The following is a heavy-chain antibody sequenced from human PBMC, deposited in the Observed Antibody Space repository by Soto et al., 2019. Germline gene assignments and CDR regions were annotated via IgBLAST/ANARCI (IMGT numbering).Heavy chain of an antibody. J-gene: IGHJ1*01. V-gene: IGHV2-70*04. D-gene: IGHD3-22*01. CDR3: ARLNGYYYESSEPGPEYFQH. Sequence: ESGPTLVNPTETLTLTCTFSGFSLSTSGMRVSWFRQPPGKALEWLARIDWDDDKVYTTSLKSRLTVSMDTSKNQVVLRMTNMDPVDTATYYCARLNGYYYESSEPGPEYFQHWGQGTLVTVSS. CDR1: GFSLSTSGMR. CDR2: IDWDDDK.